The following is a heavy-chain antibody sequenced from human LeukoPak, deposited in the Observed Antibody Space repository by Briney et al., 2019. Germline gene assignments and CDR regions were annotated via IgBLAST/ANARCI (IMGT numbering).Heavy chain of an antibody. CDR2: IYHSGST. CDR1: GYSLSSGYY. V-gene: IGHV4-38-2*01. D-gene: IGHD4-17*01. Sequence: SETLSLTCAVSGYSLSSGYYWGWIRQPPGKGPEWGGSIYHSGSTYYNPSLKSRVTISVDTSKNQFSLKLSSVTAADTAVYYCASTTDPAFDIWGQGTMVTVSS. J-gene: IGHJ3*02. CDR3: ASTTDPAFDI.